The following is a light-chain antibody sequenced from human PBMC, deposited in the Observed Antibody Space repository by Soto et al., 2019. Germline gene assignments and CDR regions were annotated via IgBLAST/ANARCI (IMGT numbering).Light chain of an antibody. V-gene: IGKV3D-15*01. Sequence: EILMTQSPLTLSVSPGEGATLSCRASQNINSNLAWYQQRPGQAPRGLIYGASSSASGIPDRVSGGGSGTDFPRTINRLEPDDFAVYYCQQYKDWPPLTFGGGTRVESK. CDR1: QNINSN. J-gene: IGKJ4*01. CDR3: QQYKDWPPLT. CDR2: GAS.